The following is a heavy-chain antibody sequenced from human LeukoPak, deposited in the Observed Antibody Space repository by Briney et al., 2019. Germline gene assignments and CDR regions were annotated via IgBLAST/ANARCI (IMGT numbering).Heavy chain of an antibody. CDR3: ARDQYYYDSSGYFPYYYYAMDV. CDR2: IYYSGST. CDR1: GGSISSYY. Sequence: SETLSLTCTVSGGSISSYYWNWIRQPPGKGLEWIGYIYYSGSTNYNPSLKSRVTISVDTSKNQFSLKLSSVTAADTAVYYCARDQYYYDSSGYFPYYYYAMDVWGLGTTVTVSS. D-gene: IGHD3-22*01. V-gene: IGHV4-59*12. J-gene: IGHJ6*02.